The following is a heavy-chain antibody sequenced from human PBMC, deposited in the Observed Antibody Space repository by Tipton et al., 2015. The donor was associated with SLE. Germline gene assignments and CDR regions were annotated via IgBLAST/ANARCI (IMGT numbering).Heavy chain of an antibody. D-gene: IGHD3-3*01. CDR1: GFTFSSYW. Sequence: SLRLSCAASGFTFSSYWMHWVRQAPGKGLVWVSRINSDGSSTSYADSVKGRFTISRDNAKNTLYLQMNSLRVEDTAVYYCARGGDFWSGYWYWGQGTLVTVSS. J-gene: IGHJ4*02. CDR2: INSDGSST. V-gene: IGHV3-74*01. CDR3: ARGGDFWSGYWY.